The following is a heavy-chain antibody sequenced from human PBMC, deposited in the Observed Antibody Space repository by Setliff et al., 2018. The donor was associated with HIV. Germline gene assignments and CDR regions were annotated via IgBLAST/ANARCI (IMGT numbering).Heavy chain of an antibody. Sequence: SETLSLTCSVSGGSISSDTFYWSWIRQPAGKGLEWIGHVYARGNTNYNPSLKSRVTISVDTSKSQFSLKLSSVTAADTAVYYCARDRYGDYAYFDYWGQGTLVTVSS. CDR3: ARDRYGDYAYFDY. CDR2: VYARGNT. CDR1: GGSISSDTFY. D-gene: IGHD4-17*01. V-gene: IGHV4-61*09. J-gene: IGHJ4*02.